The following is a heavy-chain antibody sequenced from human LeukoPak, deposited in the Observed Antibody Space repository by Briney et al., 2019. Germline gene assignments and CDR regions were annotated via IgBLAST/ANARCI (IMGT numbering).Heavy chain of an antibody. J-gene: IGHJ4*02. CDR1: GFTFSNAW. D-gene: IGHD1-26*01. V-gene: IGHV3-15*01. CDR2: IKSKTDGGTT. CDR3: TTGIVGATSFDY. Sequence: GGSLRLSCAASGFTFSNAWMSWVCQAPGKGLEWVGRIKSKTDGGTTDYAAPVKGRFTISRDDSKNTLYLQMNSLKTEDTAVYYCTTGIVGATSFDYWGQGTLVTVSS.